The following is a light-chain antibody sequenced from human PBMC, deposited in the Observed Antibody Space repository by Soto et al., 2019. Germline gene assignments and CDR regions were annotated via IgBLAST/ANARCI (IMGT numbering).Light chain of an antibody. CDR3: QQRSNWPIT. Sequence: EIVLTQSPATLSLSPGERATLSCRTSQSVSSYFAWYQQKPGRAPRLLIHDASNRATGIPARFIGSGSGTDFTLTISSLEPEDFAVYYCQQRSNWPITFGQGTRLEIK. J-gene: IGKJ5*01. V-gene: IGKV3-11*01. CDR1: QSVSSY. CDR2: DAS.